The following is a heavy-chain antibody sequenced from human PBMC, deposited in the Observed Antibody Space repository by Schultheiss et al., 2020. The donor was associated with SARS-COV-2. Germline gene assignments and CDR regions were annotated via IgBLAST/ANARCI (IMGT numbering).Heavy chain of an antibody. Sequence: SETLSLTCTVSGGSISSGGYYWSWIRQHPGKGLEWIGYIYYSGSTNYNPSLKSRVTISVDTSKNQFSLKLSSVTAADTAVYYCARVQGRSGSPSRYGMDVWGQGTTVTVSS. V-gene: IGHV4-61*08. CDR2: IYYSGST. CDR1: GGSISSGGYY. J-gene: IGHJ6*02. D-gene: IGHD2-15*01. CDR3: ARVQGRSGSPSRYGMDV.